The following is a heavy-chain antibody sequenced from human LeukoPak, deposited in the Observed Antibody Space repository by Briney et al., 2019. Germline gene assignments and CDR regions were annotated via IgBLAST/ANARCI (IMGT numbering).Heavy chain of an antibody. V-gene: IGHV1-18*01. D-gene: IGHD3-10*01. J-gene: IGHJ6*03. CDR1: GYTFTSYG. Sequence: ASVKVSCKASGYTFTSYGISWMRQAPGQGIEWMGWISAYNGNTNYAQKLQGRVTMTTDTSTSTAYMELRSLRSDDTAVYFCARLWFGNYYYYYYMDVWGKGTTVTVSS. CDR2: ISAYNGNT. CDR3: ARLWFGNYYYYYYMDV.